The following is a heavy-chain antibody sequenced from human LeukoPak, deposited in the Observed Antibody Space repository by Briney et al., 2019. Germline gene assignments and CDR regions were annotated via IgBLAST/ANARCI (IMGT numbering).Heavy chain of an antibody. J-gene: IGHJ3*02. D-gene: IGHD3-9*01. V-gene: IGHV3-74*01. CDR3: ARDRETYYDILTGYYTLGDAFDI. CDR2: INRDGSST. Sequence: GGSLRLSCAASGFTFSTYWMHWVRQAPGKGLVWVSRINRDGSSTSYADSVKGRITISRDNAKNTLYLQMNSLRAEDTAVYYCARDRETYYDILTGYYTLGDAFDIWGQGTMVTVSS. CDR1: GFTFSTYW.